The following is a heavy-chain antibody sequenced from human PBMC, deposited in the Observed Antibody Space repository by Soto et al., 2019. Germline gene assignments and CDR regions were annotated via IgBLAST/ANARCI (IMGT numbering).Heavy chain of an antibody. CDR3: ARGRTSSPYFYVMDV. CDR1: GYTFTSYG. D-gene: IGHD6-13*01. CDR2: ISAYNGNT. J-gene: IGHJ6*02. Sequence: QVQLVQSGAEVKKPGASVKVSCKASGYTFTSYGISWVRQAPGQGLEWMGWISAYNGNTNYAQQVQGRVTMTTDTSTTTAYMELRSLRSDDTALYVCARGRTSSPYFYVMDVWGQGTTVTVSS. V-gene: IGHV1-18*01.